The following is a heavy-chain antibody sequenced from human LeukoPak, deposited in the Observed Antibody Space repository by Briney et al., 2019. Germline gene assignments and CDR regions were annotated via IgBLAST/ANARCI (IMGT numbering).Heavy chain of an antibody. CDR2: ISSSRSYI. Sequence: GGSLRLSCAASGFTFSTYSMNWVRQAPGKGLEWVSFISSSRSYIYYADSVKGRFTISRDNAKNSLYLQMNSLRPEDTAVYYCARFIAAPYYFDYWGRGTLVTVSS. D-gene: IGHD6-13*01. J-gene: IGHJ4*02. CDR3: ARFIAAPYYFDY. V-gene: IGHV3-21*01. CDR1: GFTFSTYS.